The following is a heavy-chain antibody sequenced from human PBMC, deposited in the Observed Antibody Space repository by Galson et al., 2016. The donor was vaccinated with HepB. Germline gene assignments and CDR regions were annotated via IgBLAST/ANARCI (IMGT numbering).Heavy chain of an antibody. D-gene: IGHD4-23*01. J-gene: IGHJ3*02. V-gene: IGHV4-39*01. CDR3: ARRRDYGGDHDAFDI. CDR2: IYYLGGT. CDR1: GGSFSSSDYY. Sequence: SETLSLTCTVSGGSFSSSDYYWDWIRQPPGKGLEWIGTIYYLGGTHYHPSLNSRVTMSVDTSKNQFSLELTSVTATDTAVYYGARRRDYGGDHDAFDIWGQGTMVTVSS.